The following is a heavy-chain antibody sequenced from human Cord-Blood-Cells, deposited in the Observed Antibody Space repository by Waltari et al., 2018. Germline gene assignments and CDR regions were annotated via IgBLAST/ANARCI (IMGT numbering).Heavy chain of an antibody. J-gene: IGHJ4*02. CDR3: ARDPPYSGWYDY. V-gene: IGHV3-21*01. CDR2: ISSSSSYI. CDR1: GFPFSSYS. Sequence: EVQLVESGGGLVKPGGSLRLSCAASGFPFSSYSLTWVRQAPGKGLEWVSSISSSSSYIYYADSVKGRFTISRDNAKNSLYLQMNSLRAEDTAVYYCARDPPYSGWYDYWGQGTLVTVSS. D-gene: IGHD6-19*01.